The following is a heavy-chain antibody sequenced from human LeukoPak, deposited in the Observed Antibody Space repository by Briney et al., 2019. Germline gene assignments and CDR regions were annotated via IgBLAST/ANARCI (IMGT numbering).Heavy chain of an antibody. CDR3: ATPLVVIDAFDI. V-gene: IGHV1-24*01. CDR1: GYTFTSYD. D-gene: IGHD2-21*01. CDR2: FDPEDGET. Sequence: ASVKVSCKASGYTFTSYDISWVRQAPGQGLEWMGGFDPEDGETIYAQKFQGRVTMTEDTSTDTAYMELSSLRSEDTAVYYCATPLVVIDAFDIWGQGTMVTVSS. J-gene: IGHJ3*02.